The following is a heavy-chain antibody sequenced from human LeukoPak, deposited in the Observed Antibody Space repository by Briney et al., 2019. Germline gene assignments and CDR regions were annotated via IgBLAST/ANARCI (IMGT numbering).Heavy chain of an antibody. D-gene: IGHD2-8*02. CDR1: GCTFSSTTKY. V-gene: IGHV4-61*01. Sequence: PAETLCLSCAVSGCTFSSTTKYWIWHGQPKGQGLECVGYIFYSGSNNYNPSFKSRVSISLDTSKSQFSLKLTSVTDADTAMYNCARLGFRTGDNSLADYWGRGTQVTVSS. J-gene: IGHJ4*01. CDR2: IFYSGSN. CDR3: ARLGFRTGDNSLADY.